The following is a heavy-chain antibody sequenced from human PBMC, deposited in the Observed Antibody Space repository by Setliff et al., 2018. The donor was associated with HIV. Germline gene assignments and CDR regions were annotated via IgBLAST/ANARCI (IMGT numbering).Heavy chain of an antibody. CDR1: GFTFSSYA. V-gene: IGHV3-23*01. CDR2: ISTSGANT. D-gene: IGHD3-10*02. Sequence: GGSLRLSCAASGFTFSSYAMSWVRQAPGKGLEWVSTISTSGANTYDADSMKGRFTISRDDSKNTLYLQMNSLTAEDTAVYYCARENYYVIEYWGQGTLVTVSS. J-gene: IGHJ4*02. CDR3: ARENYYVIEY.